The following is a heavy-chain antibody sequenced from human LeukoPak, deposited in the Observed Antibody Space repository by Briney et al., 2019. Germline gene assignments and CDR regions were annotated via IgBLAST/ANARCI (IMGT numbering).Heavy chain of an antibody. J-gene: IGHJ4*02. V-gene: IGHV3-23*01. D-gene: IGHD2-21*02. Sequence: GGSLRLSCAASGFTFSSYGMNWVRQAPGKALEWGSSISGSGGSTYYADSAKGRFTISRDNSKNTLYLQIKSLRPEDTAGHYCARGGVKCVGQTAARADYWGQGTLVTVSS. CDR1: GFTFSSYG. CDR3: ARGGVKCVGQTAARADY. CDR2: ISGSGGST.